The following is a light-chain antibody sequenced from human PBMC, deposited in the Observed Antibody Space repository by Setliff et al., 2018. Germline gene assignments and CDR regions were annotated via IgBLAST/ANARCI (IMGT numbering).Light chain of an antibody. Sequence: QSVLTQPRSVSGSPGQSVTISCTGTSSDVGGYNYVSWYQQHPGKAPKLMIYDVSKRPSGVPDRFSGSKSGYTASLTISGLQTEDEADYYCCSYAGSYTVIFGGGTKGTVL. J-gene: IGLJ2*01. V-gene: IGLV2-11*01. CDR3: CSYAGSYTVI. CDR1: SSDVGGYNY. CDR2: DVS.